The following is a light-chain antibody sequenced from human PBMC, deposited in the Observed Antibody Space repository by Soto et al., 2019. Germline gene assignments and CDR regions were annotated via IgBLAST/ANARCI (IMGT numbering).Light chain of an antibody. CDR2: EVS. V-gene: IGLV2-8*01. Sequence: QSALTPPPSASGSPGQSVTISCNGTSSDVGSYNYVSWYQQYPGKAPKLMIYEVSKRPSGVPDRFSGSKSGKTASLTVSGLQPEDEADYYCTSYAGSNIWVFGGGTKLTVL. J-gene: IGLJ3*02. CDR1: SSDVGSYNY. CDR3: TSYAGSNIWV.